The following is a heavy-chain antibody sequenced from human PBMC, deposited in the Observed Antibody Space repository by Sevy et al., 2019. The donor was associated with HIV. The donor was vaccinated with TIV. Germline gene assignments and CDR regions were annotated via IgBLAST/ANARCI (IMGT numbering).Heavy chain of an antibody. CDR3: ARGRATNTGSYFFDH. CDR2: IAGYNDDA. V-gene: IGHV1-18*01. D-gene: IGHD2-8*02. J-gene: IGHJ4*02. CDR1: GYIFTAYH. Sequence: ASVNVSCKASGYIFTAYHITWVRRAPGQGLEWMGWIAGYNDDANYAQNFQDRVTMARDVSKKTAYMELRSLTSDDTAVYYCARGRATNTGSYFFDHWAQGTLVTVSS.